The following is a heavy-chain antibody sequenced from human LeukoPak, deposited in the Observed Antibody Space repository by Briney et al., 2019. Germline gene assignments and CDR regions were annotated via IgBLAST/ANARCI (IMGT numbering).Heavy chain of an antibody. D-gene: IGHD3-10*01. J-gene: IGHJ4*02. CDR3: ARPGSGTIGIDY. V-gene: IGHV5-51*01. CDR2: IYPGDSDT. Sequence: GESLKISCKGSGYSFITYWIGWVRQMPARGLEWMGIIYPGDSDTRYSPSFQGQVTISADRSISTAYLQWTSLKASDTAMYYCARPGSGTIGIDYWGQGTLVTVSS. CDR1: GYSFITYW.